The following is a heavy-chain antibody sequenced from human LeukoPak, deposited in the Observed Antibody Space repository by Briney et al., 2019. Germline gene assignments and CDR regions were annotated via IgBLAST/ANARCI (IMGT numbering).Heavy chain of an antibody. CDR3: ARWANDFDY. CDR1: GYSISSGYY. V-gene: IGHV4-38-2*01. CDR2: IYHSGST. D-gene: IGHD1-1*01. J-gene: IGHJ4*02. Sequence: PSETLSLTCAVSGYSISSGYYWGWIRQPPGKGLEWIGSIYHSGSTYYNPSLKSRVTISVDTSKNQFSLKLSSVTAADTAVYYCARWANDFDYWGQGTLVPSPQ.